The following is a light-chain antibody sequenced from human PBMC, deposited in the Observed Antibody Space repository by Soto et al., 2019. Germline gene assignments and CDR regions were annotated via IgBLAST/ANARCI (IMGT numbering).Light chain of an antibody. CDR3: QQYSSSPPVT. CDR2: GAS. Sequence: EIVLTQSPGTLSLSPGERATLSCRASQSVSPYLAWYQHKPGQAPRLLIYGASSRATGIPDRFSGSGSGTDFTLTISRLQPEDFAVYFCQQYSSSPPVTFGPGTKVDIK. CDR1: QSVSPY. J-gene: IGKJ3*01. V-gene: IGKV3-20*01.